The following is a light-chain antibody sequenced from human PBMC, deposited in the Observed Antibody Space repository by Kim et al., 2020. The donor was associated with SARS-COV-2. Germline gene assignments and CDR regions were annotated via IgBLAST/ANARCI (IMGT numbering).Light chain of an antibody. J-gene: IGKJ1*01. Sequence: ASVGDRVTITCRASQDIANSLAWYQQKPGKVPQVLIYAASTLQSGVPSRFSGSGSGTEFTLTIGSRQTEDVATYYCQKYNSAPWTFGPGTKVEIK. V-gene: IGKV1-27*01. CDR2: AAS. CDR1: QDIANS. CDR3: QKYNSAPWT.